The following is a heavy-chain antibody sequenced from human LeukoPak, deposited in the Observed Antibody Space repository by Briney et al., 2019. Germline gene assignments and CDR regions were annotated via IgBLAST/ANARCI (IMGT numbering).Heavy chain of an antibody. D-gene: IGHD3-10*01. CDR3: STVRGVTTFDN. Sequence: SETLSLTCAVSGGSISSSNWWSWVRQPPGKGLEWIGEIYQSGSTNYNPSLKSRVTISVDESQNQFSLNLSSVTAADTAVYYCSTVRGVTTFDNWGQGTLVTVSS. CDR2: IYQSGST. J-gene: IGHJ4*02. CDR1: GGSISSSNW. V-gene: IGHV4-4*02.